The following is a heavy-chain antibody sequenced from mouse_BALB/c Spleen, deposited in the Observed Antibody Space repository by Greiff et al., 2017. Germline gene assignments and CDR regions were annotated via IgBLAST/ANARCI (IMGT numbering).Heavy chain of an antibody. J-gene: IGHJ2*01. CDR3: AKHDGYYGGDYFDY. CDR2: IWGGGST. V-gene: IGHV2-6-5*01. Sequence: VQVVESGPGLVAPSQSLSITCTVSGFSLTDYGVSWIRQPPGKGLEWLGVIWGGGSTYYNSALKSRLSISKDNSKSQVFLKMNSLQTDDTAMYYCAKHDGYYGGDYFDYWGQGTTLTVSS. D-gene: IGHD2-3*01. CDR1: GFSLTDYG.